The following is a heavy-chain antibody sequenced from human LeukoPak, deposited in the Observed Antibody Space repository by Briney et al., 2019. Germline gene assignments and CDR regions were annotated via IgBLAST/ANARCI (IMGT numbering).Heavy chain of an antibody. D-gene: IGHD3-22*01. CDR3: AGRRWDSSGYYNFWYFDY. CDR2: IYYSGST. CDR1: GGSISSYY. J-gene: IGHJ4*02. Sequence: TASETLSLTCTVSGGSISSYYWSWIRQPPGKGLEWIGYIYYSGSTNYNPSLNSRVTISVDTSKNQFSLKLTSVTAADTAVYYCAGRRWDSSGYYNFWYFDYWGQGTLVTVSS. V-gene: IGHV4-59*01.